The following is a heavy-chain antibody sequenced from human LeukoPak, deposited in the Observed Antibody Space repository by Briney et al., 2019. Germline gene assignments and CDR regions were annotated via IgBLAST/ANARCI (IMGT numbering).Heavy chain of an antibody. CDR3: ARGLGINNYDVGNL. J-gene: IGHJ5*02. D-gene: IGHD3-3*01. Sequence: GGSLRLSCAASEFTFSNYAMNWVRQAPGKGLEWVSAISYNSFYIYYADSVKGRFTISRDNAKNSLFLQMNGLRAEDTAVYYCARGLGINNYDVGNLWGQGTLVTVSS. V-gene: IGHV3-21*01. CDR2: ISYNSFYI. CDR1: EFTFSNYA.